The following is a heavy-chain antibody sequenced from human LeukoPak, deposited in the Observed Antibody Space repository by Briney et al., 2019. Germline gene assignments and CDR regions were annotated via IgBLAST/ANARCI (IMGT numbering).Heavy chain of an antibody. D-gene: IGHD3-10*01. CDR2: IYWDDDK. Sequence: SGPTLVKPTQTLTLTCTFSGFSLSTSGVGVGWIRQPPGKALDWLALIYWDDDKRYSPSLKSRLTITKDTSKNQVVLTMTNMDPVDTATYYCAHTHYYASGNYYLDYWGQGALVTVSS. CDR3: AHTHYYASGNYYLDY. V-gene: IGHV2-5*02. J-gene: IGHJ4*02. CDR1: GFSLSTSGVG.